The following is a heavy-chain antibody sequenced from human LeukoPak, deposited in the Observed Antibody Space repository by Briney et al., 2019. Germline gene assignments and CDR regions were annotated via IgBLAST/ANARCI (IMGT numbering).Heavy chain of an antibody. CDR3: AREAYYYDSSAFDY. CDR1: GGSISSGGYY. CDR2: IYTSGST. J-gene: IGHJ4*02. Sequence: SETLSLTCTVSGGSISSGGYYWSWIRQPAGTGLEWIGRIYTSGSTNYNPSLKSRVTISVDTSKNQFSLKLSSVTAADTAVYYCAREAYYYDSSAFDYWGQGTLVTVSS. D-gene: IGHD3-22*01. V-gene: IGHV4-61*02.